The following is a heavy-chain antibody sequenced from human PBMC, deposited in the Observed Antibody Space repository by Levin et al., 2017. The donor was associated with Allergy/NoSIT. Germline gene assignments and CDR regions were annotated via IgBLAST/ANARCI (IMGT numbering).Heavy chain of an antibody. CDR3: ARGGPPNYDYNWGSYRDGYFDY. V-gene: IGHV3-49*04. D-gene: IGHD3-16*02. J-gene: IGHJ4*02. CDR1: GFTFGDYA. Sequence: PGGSLRLSCTGSGFTFGDYAMGWVRQAPGKGLEWVGFIRNKAHGGTTEYAASVKGRLTISRDDSKSIAYLQMNSLKTEDTAVYFCARGGPPNYDYNWGSYRDGYFDYWGQGTLVTVSS. CDR2: IRNKAHGGTT.